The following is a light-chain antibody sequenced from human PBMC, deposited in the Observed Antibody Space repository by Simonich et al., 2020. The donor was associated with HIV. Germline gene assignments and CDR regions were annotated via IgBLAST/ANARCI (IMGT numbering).Light chain of an antibody. CDR3: QQYGSSPQT. CDR2: AAS. J-gene: IGKJ2*01. Sequence: DIQMTQSPSSLSASVGDRVTITGRASQSISSYLNWYQQKQGKAPKPLIYAASSLQSGVPSRFSGSGSGTDFTLTISRLEPEDFAVYYCQQYGSSPQTFGQGTKLEIK. V-gene: IGKV1-39*01. CDR1: QSISSY.